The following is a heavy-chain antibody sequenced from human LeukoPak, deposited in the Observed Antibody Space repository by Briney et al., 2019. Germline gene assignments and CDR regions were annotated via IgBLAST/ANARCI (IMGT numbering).Heavy chain of an antibody. CDR1: GFTFSDYW. CDR2: INTDGSST. V-gene: IGHV3-74*01. J-gene: IGHJ4*02. D-gene: IGHD3-10*01. Sequence: GGSLRLSCAASGFTFSDYWMHWVRQAPGKGRGWVSRINTDGSSTGYADSVKGRFTISRDNAKNSLYLQMNSLRAEDTAVYYCARAVARGVTNPFDYWGQGTLVTVSS. CDR3: ARAVARGVTNPFDY.